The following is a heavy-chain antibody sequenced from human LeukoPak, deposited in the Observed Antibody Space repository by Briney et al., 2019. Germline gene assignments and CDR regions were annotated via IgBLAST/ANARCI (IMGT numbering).Heavy chain of an antibody. J-gene: IGHJ4*02. CDR2: ISGSGGST. Sequence: GGSMRLSCAASGFTFSSYAMSWVRQAPGKGLVWVSAISGSGGSTYYADSVKGRFTISRDNSKNTLYLQMNSLRAEDTAVYYCAKDGPRRGYSYGSFDYWGQGTLVTVSS. D-gene: IGHD5-18*01. CDR1: GFTFSSYA. V-gene: IGHV3-23*01. CDR3: AKDGPRRGYSYGSFDY.